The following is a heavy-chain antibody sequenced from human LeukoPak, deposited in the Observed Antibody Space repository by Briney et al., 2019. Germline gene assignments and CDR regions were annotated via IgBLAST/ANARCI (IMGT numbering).Heavy chain of an antibody. D-gene: IGHD3-10*01. CDR3: ARGPYGSGSHYSPFDN. CDR2: INWNGGST. V-gene: IGHV3-20*04. J-gene: IGHJ4*02. Sequence: PGGSLRLSCAASGFTFSSYAMSWVRQAPGKGLEWVSGINWNGGSTGYADSVKGRFTISRDNAKNSLYLQVDTLRAEDTALYYCARGPYGSGSHYSPFDNWGQGTLVTVSS. CDR1: GFTFSSYA.